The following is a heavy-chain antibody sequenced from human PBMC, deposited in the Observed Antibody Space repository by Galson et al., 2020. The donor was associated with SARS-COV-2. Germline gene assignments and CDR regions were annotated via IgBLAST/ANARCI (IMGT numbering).Heavy chain of an antibody. J-gene: IGHJ4*02. CDR2: INYGGIT. CDR1: GGSISSSSYH. D-gene: IGHD1-26*01. CDR3: ARRSVGGTFDY. Sequence: SLTCTVSGGSISSSSYHWGWIRQPPGKGLEWIGSINYGGITHYNPSLKSRATTSVDTSKDQFSLKLSSVTAADTAVYYCARRSVGGTFDYWGQGTLVTVSS. V-gene: IGHV4-39*01.